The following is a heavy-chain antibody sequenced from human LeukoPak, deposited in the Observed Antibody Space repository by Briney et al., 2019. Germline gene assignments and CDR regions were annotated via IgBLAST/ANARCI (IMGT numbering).Heavy chain of an antibody. CDR1: GFTFSSYW. J-gene: IGHJ4*02. CDR3: AARRLTVTTEIDY. D-gene: IGHD4-17*01. V-gene: IGHV3-7*01. CDR2: IKQDGSEK. Sequence: GGSLRLSCAASGFTFSSYWMSWVRQAPGKGLEWVANIKQDGSEKYYVDSVKGRFTISRDNAKNSLYLQMNSLRAEDTAVYYCAARRLTVTTEIDYWGQGTLVTVPS.